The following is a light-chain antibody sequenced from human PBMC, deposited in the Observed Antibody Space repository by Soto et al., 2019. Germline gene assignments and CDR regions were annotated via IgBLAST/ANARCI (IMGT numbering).Light chain of an antibody. J-gene: IGLJ3*02. CDR2: EVS. Sequence: QSALTQPPSASGSPGQSVTISCTGASSDVGGYNYVSWYQQHPGKSPKLMIYEVSKRPSGVPDRFSGSKSGNTASLTVSGRQAEDEADYYCCSYAGSNNWVFGGGTKLTVL. CDR1: SSDVGGYNY. V-gene: IGLV2-8*01. CDR3: CSYAGSNNWV.